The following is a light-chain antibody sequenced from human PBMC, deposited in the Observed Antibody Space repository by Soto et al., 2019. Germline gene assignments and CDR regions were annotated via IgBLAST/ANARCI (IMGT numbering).Light chain of an antibody. Sequence: QSALTQTASVSGSPGQSITISCTGTSSDVGGYNYVSWYQQHPGKAPKLMIYEVSNRPSGVSNRFSGSKSGNTASLTISGLRAEDEADYYCSSYTSSSTVVFGGGTKLTVL. J-gene: IGLJ2*01. CDR3: SSYTSSSTVV. V-gene: IGLV2-14*01. CDR1: SSDVGGYNY. CDR2: EVS.